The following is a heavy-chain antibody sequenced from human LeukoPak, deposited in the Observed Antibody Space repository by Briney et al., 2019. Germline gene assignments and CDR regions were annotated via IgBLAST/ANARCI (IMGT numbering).Heavy chain of an antibody. CDR3: TTDFLAATTYYYYMDV. CDR1: GFTFSNYW. CDR2: IKSKTDGGTT. J-gene: IGHJ6*03. Sequence: PGGSLRLSCAVSGFTFSNYWMSWVRQAPGKGLEWVGRIKSKTDGGTTDYAAPVKGRFTISRDDSKNTPYLQMNSLKTEDTAVYYCTTDFLAATTYYYYMDVWGKGTTVTVSS. D-gene: IGHD2-15*01. V-gene: IGHV3-15*01.